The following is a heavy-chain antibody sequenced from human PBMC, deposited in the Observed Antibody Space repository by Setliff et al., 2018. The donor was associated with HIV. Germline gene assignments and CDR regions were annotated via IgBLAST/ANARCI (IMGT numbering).Heavy chain of an antibody. D-gene: IGHD2-2*01. J-gene: IGHJ1*01. CDR2: VHHTGTT. V-gene: IGHV4-31*03. Sequence: SETLSLTCTVSGVSVSSGGYYWSWIRQHPGKGLEWIGDVHHTGTTYLNPSLKSRITISVDTSKNQFSLKLGFVTAADTAIYHCARGESSTWDLAEHFQHWGHGTLVTVSS. CDR3: ARGESSTWDLAEHFQH. CDR1: GVSVSSGGYY.